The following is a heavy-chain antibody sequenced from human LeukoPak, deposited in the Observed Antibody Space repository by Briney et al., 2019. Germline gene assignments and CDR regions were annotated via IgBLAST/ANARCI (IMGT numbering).Heavy chain of an antibody. V-gene: IGHV4-4*07. CDR3: ARDRGSFVGAIGRNAFDI. CDR1: GGSISSYY. D-gene: IGHD1-26*01. Sequence: PSETLSLTCTVSGGSISSYYWSWIRQPARKGLEWIGRIYTSGSTNYNPSLKSRVTMSVDTSKNQFSLKLSSVTAADTAVYYCARDRGSFVGAIGRNAFDIWGQGTMVIVSS. CDR2: IYTSGST. J-gene: IGHJ3*02.